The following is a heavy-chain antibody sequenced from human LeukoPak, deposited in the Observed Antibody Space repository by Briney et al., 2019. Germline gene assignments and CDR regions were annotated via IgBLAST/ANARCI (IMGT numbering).Heavy chain of an antibody. Sequence: GGSLRLSCAASGFTFSSYAMHWVRQAPGKGLEYVSAISSNGGGTYYANSVEGRFTISRDNSKNTLYLQMGSLRAEDMAVYYCARGPRDGYNYKYFDYWGQGTLVTVSS. CDR1: GFTFSSYA. J-gene: IGHJ4*02. V-gene: IGHV3-64*01. D-gene: IGHD5-24*01. CDR2: ISSNGGGT. CDR3: ARGPRDGYNYKYFDY.